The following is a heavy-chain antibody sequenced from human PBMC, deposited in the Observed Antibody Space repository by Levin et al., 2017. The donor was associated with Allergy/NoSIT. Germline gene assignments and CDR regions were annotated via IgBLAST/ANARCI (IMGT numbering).Heavy chain of an antibody. CDR3: ARDSAFGGVIARPFDY. J-gene: IGHJ4*02. CDR2: INHSGST. D-gene: IGHD3-16*02. CDR1: GGSFSGYY. V-gene: IGHV4-34*01. Sequence: SETLSLTCAVYGGSFSGYYWSWIRQPPGKGLEWIGEINHSGSTNYNPSLKSRVTISVDTSKNQFSLKLSSVTAADTAVYYCARDSAFGGVIARPFDYWGQGTLVTVSS.